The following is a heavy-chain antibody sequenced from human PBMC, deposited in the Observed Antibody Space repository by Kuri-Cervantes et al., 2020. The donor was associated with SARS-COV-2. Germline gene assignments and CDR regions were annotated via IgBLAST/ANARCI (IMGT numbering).Heavy chain of an antibody. V-gene: IGHV4-34*01. J-gene: IGHJ5*02. CDR3: ARALRCTNGVCYRSWFDP. D-gene: IGHD2-8*01. CDR2: INHSGST. CDR1: GGSFSGYY. Sequence: SETLSLTCAAYGGSFSGYYWSWIRQPPGKGLEWNGEINHSGSTNYNPSLKSRVTISVDTSKNQFSLKLSSVTVADTAVYYCARALRCTNGVCYRSWFDPWGQGTLVTVSS.